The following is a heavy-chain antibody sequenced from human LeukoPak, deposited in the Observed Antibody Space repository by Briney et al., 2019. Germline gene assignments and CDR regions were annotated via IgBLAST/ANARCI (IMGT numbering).Heavy chain of an antibody. CDR1: GGSVGSGSYY. Sequence: SETLSLTCTVSGGSVGSGSYYWSWIRQPPGKGLEWIGYIYYSGSTNYNPSLKSRVTISVDTSKNQFSLKLSSVTAADTAVYYCARDYYDSSGYYVRNGYWGQGTLVTVSS. J-gene: IGHJ4*02. D-gene: IGHD3-22*01. CDR2: IYYSGST. CDR3: ARDYYDSSGYYVRNGY. V-gene: IGHV4-61*01.